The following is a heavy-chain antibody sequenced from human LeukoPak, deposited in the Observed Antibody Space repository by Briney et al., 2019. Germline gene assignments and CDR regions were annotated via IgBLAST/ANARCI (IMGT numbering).Heavy chain of an antibody. CDR2: ISSSSSTI. CDR1: GFTFSSYS. J-gene: IGHJ3*02. D-gene: IGHD6-13*01. V-gene: IGHV3-48*04. CDR3: ARGFLAAAAAFDI. Sequence: PGGSLRLSCAASGFTFSSYSMNWVRQAPGKGLEWVSYISSSSSTIYYADSVKGRFTISRDNAKNSLYLQMNSLRAEDTAVYYCARGFLAAAAAFDIWGQGTMVTVSS.